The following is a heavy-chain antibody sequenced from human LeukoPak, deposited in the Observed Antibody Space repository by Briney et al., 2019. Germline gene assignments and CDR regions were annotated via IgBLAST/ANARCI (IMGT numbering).Heavy chain of an antibody. CDR2: AHYSEST. J-gene: IGHJ4*02. D-gene: IGHD3-10*01. V-gene: IGHV4-59*01. CDR1: GGSISSYF. CDR3: ARDYDSGSYPLDY. Sequence: SETLSLTCTVSGGSISSYFWSWIRQPPGKGLEWIAYAHYSESTNYNPSLKSRVTISLDTSKNQFSLMLNSVTAADTAVYYCARDYDSGSYPLDYWGQGALVTVSS.